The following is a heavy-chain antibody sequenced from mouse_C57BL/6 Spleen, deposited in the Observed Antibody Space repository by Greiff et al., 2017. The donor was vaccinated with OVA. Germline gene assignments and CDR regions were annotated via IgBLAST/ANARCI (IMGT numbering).Heavy chain of an antibody. CDR2: IDPSDSYT. V-gene: IGHV1-69*01. J-gene: IGHJ3*01. D-gene: IGHD2-5*01. Sequence: QVQLQQPGAELVMPGASVKLSCKASGYTFTSYWMHWVKQRPGQGLEWIGEIDPSDSYTNYNQKFKGKSTLTVDKSSSTAYMQLSSLTSEDSAVYYCARSLYSKGWFAYWGQGTLVTVSA. CDR3: ARSLYSKGWFAY. CDR1: GYTFTSYW.